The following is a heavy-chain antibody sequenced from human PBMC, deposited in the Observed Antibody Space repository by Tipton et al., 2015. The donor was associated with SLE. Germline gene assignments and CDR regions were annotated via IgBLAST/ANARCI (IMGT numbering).Heavy chain of an antibody. CDR3: ARPRAGYCSGGTCYTDAFDI. D-gene: IGHD2-15*01. CDR1: GYSFTNNW. V-gene: IGHV5-51*03. Sequence: QLVQSGAEVKKPGESLKISCKVSGYSFTNNWIGWVRQMPGKGLEWMGIIYPGDSDTRYSPSFQGQVTFSADKSITTAYLQWSSLKASDTAMYYCARPRAGYCSGGTCYTDAFDIWGQGTMVTVSS. J-gene: IGHJ3*02. CDR2: IYPGDSDT.